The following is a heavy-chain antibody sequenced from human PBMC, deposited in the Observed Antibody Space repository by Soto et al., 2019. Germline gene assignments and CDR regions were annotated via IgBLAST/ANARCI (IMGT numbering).Heavy chain of an antibody. Sequence: QVQLQESGPGLVKPSQTLSLTCTVSGGSISSGGYYWSWIRQHPGKGLEWIGYIYYSGSTYYNPSLKSRVTISVDTSKNQFSLKLRSVTAADTAVYYCARRPSWELNGAFDIWGQGTMVTVSS. CDR2: IYYSGST. CDR1: GGSISSGGYY. CDR3: ARRPSWELNGAFDI. V-gene: IGHV4-31*03. J-gene: IGHJ3*02. D-gene: IGHD1-26*01.